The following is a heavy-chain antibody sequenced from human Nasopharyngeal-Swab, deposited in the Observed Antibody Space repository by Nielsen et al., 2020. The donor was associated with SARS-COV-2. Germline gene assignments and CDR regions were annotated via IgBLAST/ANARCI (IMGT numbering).Heavy chain of an antibody. Sequence: GESLKISCAASGFTFDDYGMSWVRQAPGKGLEWVSGINWNGGSTGYADSVKGRFTISRDNAKNSLYLQMNSLRAEDTALYQCARGRFLEWLLWDYWGQGTLVTVSS. CDR3: ARGRFLEWLLWDY. J-gene: IGHJ4*02. D-gene: IGHD3-3*01. CDR1: GFTFDDYG. CDR2: INWNGGST. V-gene: IGHV3-20*01.